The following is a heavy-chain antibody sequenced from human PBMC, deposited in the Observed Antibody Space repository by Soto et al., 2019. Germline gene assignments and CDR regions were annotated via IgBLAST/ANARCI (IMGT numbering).Heavy chain of an antibody. J-gene: IGHJ4*02. CDR2: IYYSGNT. CDR3: AREPPRYCNVSGCLYFFDF. CDR1: GGSISSGDYY. Sequence: SETLSLTCTVSGGSISSGDYYWSWIRQHPGKGLEWIGYIYYSGNTYYNPSLKSRLTISLDTSKNQFSLKLSAFTAADTALEYCAREPPRYCNVSGCLYFFDFWGKGTPVPVSP. D-gene: IGHD2-15*01. V-gene: IGHV4-31*03.